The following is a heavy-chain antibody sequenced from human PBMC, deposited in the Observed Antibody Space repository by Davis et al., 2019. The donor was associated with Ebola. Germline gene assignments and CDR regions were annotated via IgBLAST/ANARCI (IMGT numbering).Heavy chain of an antibody. J-gene: IGHJ6*02. CDR3: ARDGDYGDYVVMGMDV. Sequence: GESLKISCAASGFTFSSYAMHWVRQAPGKGLEWVAVISYDGSNKHYADSVKGRFTISRDNSKNTLYLQMNSLRAEDTAVFYCARDGDYGDYVVMGMDVWGQGTTVTVSS. D-gene: IGHD4-17*01. V-gene: IGHV3-30-3*01. CDR1: GFTFSSYA. CDR2: ISYDGSNK.